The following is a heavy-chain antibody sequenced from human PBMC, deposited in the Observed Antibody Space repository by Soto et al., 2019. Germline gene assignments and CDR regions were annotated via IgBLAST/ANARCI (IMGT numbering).Heavy chain of an antibody. V-gene: IGHV3-21*01. Sequence: GGSLRLSCAASGFTFSSYSMNWVRQAPGKGLEWVSSISSSSSYIYYADSVKGRFTISRDNAKNSLYLQMNSLRAEDTAVYYCARDGYGSGSYFHWGQGTLVTVSS. CDR3: ARDGYGSGSYFH. CDR1: GFTFSSYS. CDR2: ISSSSSYI. J-gene: IGHJ4*02. D-gene: IGHD3-10*01.